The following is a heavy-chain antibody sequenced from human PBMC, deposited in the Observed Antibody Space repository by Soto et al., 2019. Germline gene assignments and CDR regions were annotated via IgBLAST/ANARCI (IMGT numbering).Heavy chain of an antibody. D-gene: IGHD3-10*01. Sequence: EVQLVESGGGLVQPGGSLRLSCAASGFTFSAYWMSWVRQAPGKGLEWLADIKQDESEIHYVDSVKGRFTISRDNAKNCLYRQMKSLRAEDTAVYYCATWFGQLGAYWGQGTLVTVSS. V-gene: IGHV3-7*05. J-gene: IGHJ4*02. CDR2: IKQDESEI. CDR3: ATWFGQLGAY. CDR1: GFTFSAYW.